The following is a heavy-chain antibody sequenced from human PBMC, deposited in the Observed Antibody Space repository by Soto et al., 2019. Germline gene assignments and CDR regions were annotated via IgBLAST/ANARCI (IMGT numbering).Heavy chain of an antibody. Sequence: ASVKVSCKASGYTFTGYYMHWVRQAPGQGLEWMGWINPNSGGTNYAQKFQGRVTMTRDTSISTAYMELSRLRSDDTAVYYCASCPDDCSSWTGVYYYGMDVWGQGTTVTVSS. CDR1: GYTFTGYY. CDR2: INPNSGGT. V-gene: IGHV1-2*02. D-gene: IGHD6-13*01. J-gene: IGHJ6*02. CDR3: ASCPDDCSSWTGVYYYGMDV.